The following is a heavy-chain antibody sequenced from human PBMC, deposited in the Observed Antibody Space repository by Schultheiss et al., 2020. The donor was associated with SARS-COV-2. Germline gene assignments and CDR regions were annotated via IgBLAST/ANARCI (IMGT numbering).Heavy chain of an antibody. V-gene: IGHV4-31*03. CDR3: ARDRSGSSLFDS. CDR2: IYYSGST. CDR1: SGSISSVGSF. J-gene: IGHJ4*02. D-gene: IGHD1-26*01. Sequence: SETLSLTCTVSSGSISSVGSFWSWNRQRPGKGLEWIGYIYYSGSTYYNPSLLSRVVISIDTSENQFSLRLSSVTAADTAVYYCARDRSGSSLFDSWGQGTLVTVSS.